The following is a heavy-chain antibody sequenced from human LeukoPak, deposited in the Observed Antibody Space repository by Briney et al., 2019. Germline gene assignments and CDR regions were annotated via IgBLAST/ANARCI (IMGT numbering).Heavy chain of an antibody. CDR1: GFTFSSYA. Sequence: SGGSLRLSCAASGFTFSSYAMHWVRQAPGKGLEWVAVISYDGSNKYYADSVKGRFTISRDNSKNTLYLQMNSLRAEDTAVYYCARDQGAYRGGDCYWAVRSSPPHPQYYFDYWGQGTLVTVSS. D-gene: IGHD2-21*02. V-gene: IGHV3-30-3*01. CDR3: ARDQGAYRGGDCYWAVRSSPPHPQYYFDY. CDR2: ISYDGSNK. J-gene: IGHJ4*02.